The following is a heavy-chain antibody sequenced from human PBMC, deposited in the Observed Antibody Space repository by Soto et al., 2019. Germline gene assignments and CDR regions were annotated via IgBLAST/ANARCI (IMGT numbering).Heavy chain of an antibody. CDR1: GGIFSSYA. J-gene: IGHJ4*02. Sequence: QVQLVQSGAEVKKPGSSVKVSCKASGGIFSSYAISWVRQAPGQGLEWMGGIIPIFGPANYAQNFQGRVTITADESTSTAYMELSSLRSEDTAVYYCARDYFYYDSSGGGAEYYFDYWGQGTLVTVSS. V-gene: IGHV1-69*01. CDR3: ARDYFYYDSSGGGAEYYFDY. CDR2: IIPIFGPA. D-gene: IGHD3-22*01.